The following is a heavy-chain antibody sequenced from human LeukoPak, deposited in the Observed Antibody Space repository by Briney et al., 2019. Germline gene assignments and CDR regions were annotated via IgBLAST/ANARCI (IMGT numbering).Heavy chain of an antibody. V-gene: IGHV4-61*01. CDR2: IYYSGST. Sequence: SETLSLTCTVSGGSVSSGSYYWSWIRQPPGKGLEWIGYIYYSGSTNYNPSLKSRVTISVDTSKNQFSLKLSSVTAADTAVYYCARQAVTGVTNRYFDYWGQGTLVTVSS. D-gene: IGHD1-20*01. CDR1: GGSVSSGSYY. J-gene: IGHJ4*02. CDR3: ARQAVTGVTNRYFDY.